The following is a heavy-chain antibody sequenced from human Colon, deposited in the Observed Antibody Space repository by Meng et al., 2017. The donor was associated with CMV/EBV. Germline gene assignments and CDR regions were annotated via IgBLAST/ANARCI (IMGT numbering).Heavy chain of an antibody. CDR1: GYSFASYD. CDR2: MDPGSGNS. Sequence: QVQLVQSGAEVKKPGASVKVSCKASGYSFASYDLNWVRLTDGQGLEWVAWMDPGSGNSTHAQRLQGRITLTRDTSTTTAYMELTNLRSEDTAVYFCARSNSWFVYWGQGTLVTVSS. J-gene: IGHJ4*02. D-gene: IGHD3-10*01. CDR3: ARSNSWFVY. V-gene: IGHV1-8*01.